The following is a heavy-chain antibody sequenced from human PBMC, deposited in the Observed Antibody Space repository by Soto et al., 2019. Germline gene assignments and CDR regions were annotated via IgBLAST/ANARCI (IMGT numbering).Heavy chain of an antibody. CDR3: ARLQYDILTGAHDH. CDR1: W. D-gene: IGHD3-9*01. J-gene: IGHJ4*02. Sequence: WISWVRQMPGKGLEWMGRIDPSDSYTTYNPSFQGHVTMSADKSITTAYLQWSGLKASDTAIYYCARLQYDILTGAHDHWGQGTPVTVSS. CDR2: IDPSDSYT. V-gene: IGHV5-10-1*01.